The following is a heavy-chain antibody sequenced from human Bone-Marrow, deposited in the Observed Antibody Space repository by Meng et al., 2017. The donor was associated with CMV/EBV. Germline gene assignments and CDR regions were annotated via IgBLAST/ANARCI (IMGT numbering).Heavy chain of an antibody. Sequence: GESLKISCATSGFTFDDYGMSWVRQAPGKGLEWVSGINWNGGSTGYADSVKGRFTISRDNAKNSLYLQMNSLRAEDTALYYCAKDQSGYSYGASYYYYGMDVWGQGTTVTVSS. V-gene: IGHV3-20*04. J-gene: IGHJ6*02. D-gene: IGHD5-18*01. CDR2: INWNGGST. CDR1: GFTFDDYG. CDR3: AKDQSGYSYGASYYYYGMDV.